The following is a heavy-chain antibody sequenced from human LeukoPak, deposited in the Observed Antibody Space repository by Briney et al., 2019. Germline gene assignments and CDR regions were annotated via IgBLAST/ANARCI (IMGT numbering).Heavy chain of an antibody. V-gene: IGHV4-34*01. CDR3: ARRCTGSYCDSNDSFDI. D-gene: IGHD2-8*02. CDR2: INRGGGT. CDR1: GGSFSSYY. Sequence: PSETLSLTCVIYGGSFSSYYWTWIRQPPGQGLEWIGEINRGGGTNYNPSLKSRVTISRDTSKNHFSLKLSSVTAADAAVYYCARRCTGSYCDSNDSFDIWGQGTMVTVSS. J-gene: IGHJ3*02.